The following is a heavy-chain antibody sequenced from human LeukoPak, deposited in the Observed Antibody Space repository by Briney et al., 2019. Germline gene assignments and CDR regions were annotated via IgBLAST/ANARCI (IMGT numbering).Heavy chain of an antibody. CDR3: ARKGSYPRSGFDY. CDR2: IYYSGST. D-gene: IGHD3-16*02. CDR1: GGSISSSSYY. V-gene: IGHV4-39*01. J-gene: IGHJ4*02. Sequence: PSETLSLTCTVSGGSISSSSYYWDWIRQPPGKGLEWIGSIYYSGSTYYNPSLKSRVTISVDTSKNQFSLKLSSVTAADTAMYYCARKGSYPRSGFDYWGQGTLVTVSS.